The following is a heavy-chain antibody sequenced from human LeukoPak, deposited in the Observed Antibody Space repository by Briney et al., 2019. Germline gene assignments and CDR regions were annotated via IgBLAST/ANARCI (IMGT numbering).Heavy chain of an antibody. CDR1: GGSFGGYY. J-gene: IGHJ4*02. D-gene: IGHD5-18*01. CDR3: ARSKNTAMVIDY. CDR2: INHSGST. Sequence: SETLSLTCAVYGGSFGGYYWSWIRQPPGKGLEWIGEINHSGSTNYNPSLKSRVTISVDTSKNQFSLKLSSVTAADTAVYYCARSKNTAMVIDYWGQGTLVTVSS. V-gene: IGHV4-34*01.